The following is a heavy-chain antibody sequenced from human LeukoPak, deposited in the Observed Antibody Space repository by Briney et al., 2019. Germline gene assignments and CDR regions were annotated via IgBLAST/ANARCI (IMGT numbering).Heavy chain of an antibody. Sequence: PGGSLRLFCAASGFTFSSYSMNWVRQAPGKGLEWVSSISSSSSYIYYADSVKGRFTISRDNAKNSLYLQMNSLRAEDTAVYYCARVVGFLPSYYYYMDVWGKGTTVTVSS. CDR1: GFTFSSYS. CDR2: ISSSSSYI. V-gene: IGHV3-21*01. CDR3: ARVVGFLPSYYYYMDV. J-gene: IGHJ6*03. D-gene: IGHD2/OR15-2a*01.